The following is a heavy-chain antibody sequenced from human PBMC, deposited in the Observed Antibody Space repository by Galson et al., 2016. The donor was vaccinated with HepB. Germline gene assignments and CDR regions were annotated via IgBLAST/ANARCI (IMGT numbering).Heavy chain of an antibody. D-gene: IGHD5-18*01. CDR3: ARADDVDPAMGAFDY. J-gene: IGHJ4*02. CDR2: IILIFGTA. CDR1: GGTFSTYA. Sequence: SVKVSCKASGGTFSTYAFSWVRQAPGQGLEWVGGIILIFGTANYAQKFQGRVTITADKSTSTAYMELSSLRSEDTAVYYCARADDVDPAMGAFDYWGQGTLVTVSS. V-gene: IGHV1-69*06.